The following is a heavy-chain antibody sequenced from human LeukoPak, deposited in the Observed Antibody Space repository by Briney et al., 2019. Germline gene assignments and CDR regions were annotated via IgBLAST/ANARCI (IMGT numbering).Heavy chain of an antibody. Sequence: SVKVSCKASGFTFTSSAMQWVRQARGQRLEWIGWIVVGSGNTNYAQKFQERVTITRDMSTSTAYMDLSSLRSEDTAVYYCAAEGRDGYNHWYFDLWGRGTLVTVSS. V-gene: IGHV1-58*02. CDR1: GFTFTSSA. D-gene: IGHD5-24*01. CDR2: IVVGSGNT. J-gene: IGHJ2*01. CDR3: AAEGRDGYNHWYFDL.